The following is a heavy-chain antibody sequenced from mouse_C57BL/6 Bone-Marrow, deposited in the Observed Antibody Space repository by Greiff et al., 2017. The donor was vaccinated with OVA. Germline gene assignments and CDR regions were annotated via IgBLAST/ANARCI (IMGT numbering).Heavy chain of an antibody. Sequence: QVQLKQSGAELARPGASVKLSCKASGYTFTSYGISWVKQRTGQGLEWIGEIYPRSGNTYYNEKFKGKATLTADKSSSTAYMELRSLTSEDSAVYFCARGGLGKGLGVDYWGQGTSVTVSS. CDR3: ARGGLGKGLGVDY. D-gene: IGHD3-3*01. CDR1: GYTFTSYG. CDR2: IYPRSGNT. J-gene: IGHJ4*01. V-gene: IGHV1-81*01.